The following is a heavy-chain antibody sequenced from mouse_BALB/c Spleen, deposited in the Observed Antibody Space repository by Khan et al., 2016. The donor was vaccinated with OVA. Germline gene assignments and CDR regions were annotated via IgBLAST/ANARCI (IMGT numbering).Heavy chain of an antibody. CDR3: ASGGYWYVDV. CDR2: INTYTEEP. V-gene: IGHV9-3-1*01. CDR1: GYTFTNYG. Sequence: QIQLVLSGPQLKKPGDTVKISCKASGYTFTNYGMNWVKHAPGRGLKWMGWINTYTEEPTYTDDFKGRFAFSLETSASTAYLQINNLKNEDTAKYFGASGGYWYVDVWGAGTTVTVSS. D-gene: IGHD1-1*02. J-gene: IGHJ1*01.